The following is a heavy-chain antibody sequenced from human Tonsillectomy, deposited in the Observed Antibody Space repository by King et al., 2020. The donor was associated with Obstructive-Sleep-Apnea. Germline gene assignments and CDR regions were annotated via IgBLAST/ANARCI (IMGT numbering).Heavy chain of an antibody. CDR2: INHSGST. CDR3: ARVPSKYYFDY. Sequence: VQLQQWGAGLLKPSETLSLTCAVYCGSFSGYYWSWIRQPPGKGLEWIWKINHSGSTNYNPSLKSRGTISVDTSTNQFSLKLSSVTAADTAVDYCARVPSKYYFDYWGQGTLVTVSS. V-gene: IGHV4-34*01. J-gene: IGHJ4*02. CDR1: CGSFSGYY.